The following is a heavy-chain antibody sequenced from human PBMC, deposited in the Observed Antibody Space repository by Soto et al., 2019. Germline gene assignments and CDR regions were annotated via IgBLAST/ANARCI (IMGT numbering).Heavy chain of an antibody. Sequence: PSETLSLTCTVSGGSISSSSYYWGWIRQPPGKGLEWIGSIYYSASTYYNPSLKSRVTISVDTSKNQFYLKLRSVTAADTAVYYCARGMAEEQIFYYFDYWGQGALVTVSS. V-gene: IGHV4-39*01. CDR2: IYYSAST. CDR3: ARGMAEEQIFYYFDY. CDR1: GGSISSSSYY. J-gene: IGHJ4*02. D-gene: IGHD3-9*01.